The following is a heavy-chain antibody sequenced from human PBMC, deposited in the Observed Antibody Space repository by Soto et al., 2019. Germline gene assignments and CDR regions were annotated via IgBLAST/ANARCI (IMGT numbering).Heavy chain of an antibody. J-gene: IGHJ4*02. CDR3: GKEPKSDSAVDY. D-gene: IGHD2-15*01. CDR1: GFTFNNHA. CDR2: FSGSGGST. V-gene: IGHV3-23*01. Sequence: DVQLLESGGDLVQPGGSLRLSCAASGFTFNNHAMTWVRQAPGKGLEWVAAFSGSGGSTYYADSVKGRFTISRDNSKNTVYLQMTSLRAEDTALYYCGKEPKSDSAVDYWGQGTLVTVSS.